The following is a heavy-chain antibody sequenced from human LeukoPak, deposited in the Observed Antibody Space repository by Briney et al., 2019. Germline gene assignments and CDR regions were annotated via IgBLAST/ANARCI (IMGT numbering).Heavy chain of an antibody. CDR3: ARVTAANGDFRVGASWFDP. V-gene: IGHV5-51*01. Sequence: GESLKISCQGSGYNFAREWIVWVRQVPGKGLEWMGLIYPDDSDTRYRLSFEGQVTISADRSINTAYLQWRSLEASDTAIYFCARVTAANGDFRVGASWFDPWGQGTPVTVSS. CDR1: GYNFAREW. J-gene: IGHJ5*02. D-gene: IGHD4-17*01. CDR2: IYPDDSDT.